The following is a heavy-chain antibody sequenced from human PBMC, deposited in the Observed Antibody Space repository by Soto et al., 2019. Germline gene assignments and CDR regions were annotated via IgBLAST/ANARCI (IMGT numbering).Heavy chain of an antibody. CDR2: IHYSGST. D-gene: IGHD2-8*02. CDR3: ARGGGVYYFDY. V-gene: IGHV4-59*08. CDR1: GGSISSYY. Sequence: SETLSLTCTVSGGSISSYYWSWIRQPPGKGLEWIGYIHYSGSTNYNPSLKSRVTISVDTSKNQFSLKLSSVTAADTAVYYCARGGGVYYFDYWGQGTLVTVPQ. J-gene: IGHJ4*02.